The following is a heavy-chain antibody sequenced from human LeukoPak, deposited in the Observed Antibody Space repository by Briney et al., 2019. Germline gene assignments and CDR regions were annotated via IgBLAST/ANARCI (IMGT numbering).Heavy chain of an antibody. J-gene: IGHJ4*02. CDR3: ARFPCSSTSCSYFDY. Sequence: RPSETLSLTCAVYGGSFSGYYWSWIRQPPGKGLEWIGEINHSGSTNYNPSLKSRVTISVDTSKNQFSLKLSSVTAADTAVYYCARFPCSSTSCSYFDYWGQGTLVTVSS. CDR1: GGSFSGYY. CDR2: INHSGST. V-gene: IGHV4-34*01. D-gene: IGHD2-2*01.